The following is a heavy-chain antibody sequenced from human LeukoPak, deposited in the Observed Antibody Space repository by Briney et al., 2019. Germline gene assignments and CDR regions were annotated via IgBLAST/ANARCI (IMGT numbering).Heavy chain of an antibody. V-gene: IGHV4-59*01. CDR3: ARDLGYYYGSGRVYYYMDV. D-gene: IGHD3-10*01. CDR2: IYYSGST. Sequence: SETLSLTCTVSGGSISSYYWSWIRQPPGKGLEWIGYIYYSGSTNYNPSLKSRVTISVDTSKNQFSLKLSSVTAADTAVYYCARDLGYYYGSGRVYYYMDVWGKGTTVTISS. J-gene: IGHJ6*03. CDR1: GGSISSYY.